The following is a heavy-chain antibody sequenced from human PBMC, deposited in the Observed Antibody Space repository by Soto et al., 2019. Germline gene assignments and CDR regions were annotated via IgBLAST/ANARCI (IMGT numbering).Heavy chain of an antibody. CDR3: TRDFSPWSGGARHYAFDV. CDR2: IKNDESQT. V-gene: IGHV3-7*01. D-gene: IGHD3-3*01. J-gene: IGHJ3*01. Sequence: EVQVVESGGGRVQPGGSLRLSCAASGFTFSNNGMHWVRQAPGKGLEWVANIKNDESQTNYVDSVKGRFTISRDNAKNSLYLQMNILRVEDTASYYCTRDFSPWSGGARHYAFDVWGQGTMVTVSS. CDR1: GFTFSNNG.